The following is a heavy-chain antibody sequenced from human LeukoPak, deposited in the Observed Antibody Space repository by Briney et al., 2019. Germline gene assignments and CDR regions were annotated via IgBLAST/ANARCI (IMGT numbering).Heavy chain of an antibody. V-gene: IGHV4-30-4*01. Sequence: SQTLSLTCTVSGGSISSGDHYRSWIRQPPGKGLEWIGYIYYSGSTYYNSSLKSRVTISVDTSKNQFSLKLSSVTAADTAVYYCARGNLGGGYFDYWGQGTLVTVSS. D-gene: IGHD3-10*01. CDR3: ARGNLGGGYFDY. J-gene: IGHJ4*02. CDR2: IYYSGST. CDR1: GGSISSGDHY.